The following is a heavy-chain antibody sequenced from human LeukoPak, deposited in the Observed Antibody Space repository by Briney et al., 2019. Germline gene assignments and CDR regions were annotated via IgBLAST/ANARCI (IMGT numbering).Heavy chain of an antibody. D-gene: IGHD3-22*01. Sequence: ASVKVSCKASGGTFSSYAISWVRQAPGQGLEWMGRIIPILGIANYAQKFQGRVTITADKSTSTAYMELSSLRSEDTAVYYCARSSGQLGEAFDIWGQGTMVTVSS. CDR3: ARSSGQLGEAFDI. V-gene: IGHV1-69*04. CDR2: IIPILGIA. CDR1: GGTFSSYA. J-gene: IGHJ3*02.